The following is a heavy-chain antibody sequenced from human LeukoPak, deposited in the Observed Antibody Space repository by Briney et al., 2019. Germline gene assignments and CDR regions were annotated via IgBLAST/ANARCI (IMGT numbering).Heavy chain of an antibody. CDR2: IYSGGST. Sequence: GGSLRLSCAASGLTISSNYMSWVRQAPGKGLEWVSVIYSGGSTYYADSVKGRFTISRDNSKNTLYLQMNSLRAEDTAVYYCARGYNRNDRYFDYWGQGTLVTVSS. D-gene: IGHD1-20*01. CDR3: ARGYNRNDRYFDY. V-gene: IGHV3-66*01. CDR1: GLTISSNY. J-gene: IGHJ4*02.